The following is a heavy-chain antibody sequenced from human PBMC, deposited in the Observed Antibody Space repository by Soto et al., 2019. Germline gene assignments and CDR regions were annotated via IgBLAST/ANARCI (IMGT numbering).Heavy chain of an antibody. CDR3: ARAALGYCSGGSCYSAFGIDY. J-gene: IGHJ4*02. D-gene: IGHD2-15*01. CDR2: IIPIFGTA. V-gene: IGHV1-69*13. CDR1: GCTFSSYA. Sequence: SVKVSCKASGCTFSSYAISWVRQAPGQGLEWMGGIIPIFGTANYAQKFQGRVTITADESTSTAYMELSSLRSEDTAVYYCARAALGYCSGGSCYSAFGIDYWGQGTLVTVSS.